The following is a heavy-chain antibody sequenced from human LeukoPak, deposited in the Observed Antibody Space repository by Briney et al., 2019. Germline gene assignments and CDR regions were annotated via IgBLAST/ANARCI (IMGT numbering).Heavy chain of an antibody. CDR2: ISSSGSTI. J-gene: IGHJ4*02. D-gene: IGHD6-13*01. Sequence: GGSLRLSCAASGFTFSDYYMSWIRQAPGKGLEWVSYISSSGSTIYYADSVKGRFTISRDNAKNSLYLQMNSLRAEDTVVYYCAREAEGSSWYEVRGPFDYWGQGTLITVSS. CDR1: GFTFSDYY. V-gene: IGHV3-11*01. CDR3: AREAEGSSWYEVRGPFDY.